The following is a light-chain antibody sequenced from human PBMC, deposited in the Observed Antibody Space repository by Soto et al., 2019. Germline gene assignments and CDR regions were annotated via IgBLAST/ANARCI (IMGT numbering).Light chain of an antibody. Sequence: VMTQSPASLSVSPGEGATLSCRASQSINNNLVWYQQKPGQAPRLLIYDASTRATGIPARFIGSGSGTAFTLTISSLQSEDFAVYHCQHRGTFGQGTKVEIK. CDR2: DAS. J-gene: IGKJ1*01. V-gene: IGKV3-15*01. CDR3: QHRGT. CDR1: QSINNN.